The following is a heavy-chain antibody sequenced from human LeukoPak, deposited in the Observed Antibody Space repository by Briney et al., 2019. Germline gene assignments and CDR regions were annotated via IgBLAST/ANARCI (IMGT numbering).Heavy chain of an antibody. D-gene: IGHD3-3*01. CDR1: GFTFSSYA. V-gene: IGHV3-7*01. J-gene: IGHJ4*02. Sequence: PGGSLRLSCAASGFTFSSYAMSWVRQAPGKGLEWVANIKQDGSEKYYVDSVKGRFTISRDNAKNSLYLQMNSLRAEDTAVYYCARDEYYDFWSGYYNVYWGQGTLVTVSS. CDR3: ARDEYYDFWSGYYNVY. CDR2: IKQDGSEK.